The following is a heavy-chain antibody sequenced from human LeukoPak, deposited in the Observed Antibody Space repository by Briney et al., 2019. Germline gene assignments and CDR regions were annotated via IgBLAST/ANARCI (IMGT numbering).Heavy chain of an antibody. CDR2: VSWKSHVI. CDR1: GFTFNYA. J-gene: IGHJ4*02. Sequence: GGSLRLSCLASGFTFNYALHWVRQGPGKGLEWVSGVSWKSHVIDYADSVKGRFTISRDNAKNSLFLEMNSLRPEDTASYYCVKGNSGTYATYFDSWGQGTMVTVAS. CDR3: VKGNSGTYATYFDS. D-gene: IGHD1-26*01. V-gene: IGHV3-9*01.